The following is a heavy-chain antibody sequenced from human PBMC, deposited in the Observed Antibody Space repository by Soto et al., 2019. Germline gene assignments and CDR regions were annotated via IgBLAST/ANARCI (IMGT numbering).Heavy chain of an antibody. V-gene: IGHV3-30*18. J-gene: IGHJ4*02. CDR2: ISYDGSNK. CDR1: GFTFSSYG. Sequence: QVQLVESGGGVVQPGRSLRLSCAASGFTFSSYGMHWVRQAPGKGLEWVAVISYDGSNKYYADSVKGRFTISRDNSKNTLYLQMNSLRAEDTAVYYCAKGSTYSYAPYYFDYWGQGTLVTVSS. D-gene: IGHD5-18*01. CDR3: AKGSTYSYAPYYFDY.